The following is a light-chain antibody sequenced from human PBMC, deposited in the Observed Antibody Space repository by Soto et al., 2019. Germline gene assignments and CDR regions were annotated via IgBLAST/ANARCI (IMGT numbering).Light chain of an antibody. V-gene: IGLV2-14*01. CDR1: SSDVGGSNY. Sequence: QSALTQPASVSGSPGQSITISCTGTSSDVGGSNYVSWYQQHPGKVPKLMIYEVSNRPSGVSNRFSGSESGNTASLTISGLQAEDEADYYCSSYTTSSTLGVVFGGGTKLTVL. J-gene: IGLJ3*02. CDR2: EVS. CDR3: SSYTTSSTLGVV.